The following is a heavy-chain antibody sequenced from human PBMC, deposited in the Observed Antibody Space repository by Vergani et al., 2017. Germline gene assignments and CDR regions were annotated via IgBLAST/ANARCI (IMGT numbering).Heavy chain of an antibody. J-gene: IGHJ4*02. CDR3: ARVSSVGVRWREDVGRDFDY. D-gene: IGHD5-24*01. CDR1: GGSISSYY. V-gene: IGHV4-59*01. CDR2: IYYSGST. Sequence: QVQLQESGPGLVKPSETLSLTCTVSGGSISSYYWSWIRQPPGKGLEWIGYIYYSGSTNYNPSLKSRVTISVDTSKNQFSLKLSTVTAADTAVYYCARVSSVGVRWREDVGRDFDYWGQGTLVTVSS.